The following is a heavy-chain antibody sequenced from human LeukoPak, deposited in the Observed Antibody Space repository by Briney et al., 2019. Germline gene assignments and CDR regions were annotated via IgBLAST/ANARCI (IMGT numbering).Heavy chain of an antibody. CDR3: VRALPHRRLMDTTMEQHWFDP. J-gene: IGHJ5*02. V-gene: IGHV1-46*01. CDR2: INPSGGST. Sequence: ASVKVSCKASGYTFTIYYIHWVRQAPGQGLEWMGTINPSGGSTSYAQKFQGRVTMTRDTSTSTVYMELSSLRSEDTAVYYCVRALPHRRLMDTTMEQHWFDPWGQGTLVTVSS. CDR1: GYTFTIYY. D-gene: IGHD5-18*01.